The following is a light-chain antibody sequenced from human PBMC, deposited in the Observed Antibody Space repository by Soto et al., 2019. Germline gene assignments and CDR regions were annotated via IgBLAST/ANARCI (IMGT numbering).Light chain of an antibody. V-gene: IGKV3-20*01. CDR2: GAS. Sequence: EIVLTQSPGTLSLSPGERATLSCRASQSVSSTYLAWYQHKPGQAPRLLIYGASSRETGIPDRFSGSGSGTDFTLTISRLEPEDFAVDYCEHYDSSPYTFGQGTKLEIK. CDR3: EHYDSSPYT. CDR1: QSVSSTY. J-gene: IGKJ2*01.